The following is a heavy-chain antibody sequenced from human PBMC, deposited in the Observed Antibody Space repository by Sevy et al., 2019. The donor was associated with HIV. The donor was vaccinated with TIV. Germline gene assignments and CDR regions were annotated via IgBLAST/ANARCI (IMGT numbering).Heavy chain of an antibody. CDR1: GYTITRYY. Sequence: ASVKVSCKASGYTITRYYMHWVRQAPGQGLEWMGIINPSDGGTMYAQKFQGRVLMTRDTSTSTVYMELSSLRFDDTAVYYCASYTTGSRGDYWGQGTLVTVSS. V-gene: IGHV1-46*01. J-gene: IGHJ4*02. D-gene: IGHD3-16*01. CDR3: ASYTTGSRGDY. CDR2: INPSDGGT.